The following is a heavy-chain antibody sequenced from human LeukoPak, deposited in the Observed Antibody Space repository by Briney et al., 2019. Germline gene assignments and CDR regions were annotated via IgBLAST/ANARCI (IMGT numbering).Heavy chain of an antibody. CDR3: AREPTESGRLRTPYYYDSSGYYDY. J-gene: IGHJ4*02. D-gene: IGHD3-22*01. Sequence: ASVKVSCKASGYTFTSYGISWVRQAPGQGLEWMGWISAYNGNTNYAQKLQGRVTMTTDTSTSTAYMELRSLRSDDTAVYYCAREPTESGRLRTPYYYDSSGYYDYWGQGTLVTVSS. CDR1: GYTFTSYG. CDR2: ISAYNGNT. V-gene: IGHV1-18*01.